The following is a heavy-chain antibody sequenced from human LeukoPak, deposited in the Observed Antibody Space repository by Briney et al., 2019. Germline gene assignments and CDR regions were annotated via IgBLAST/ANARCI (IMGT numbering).Heavy chain of an antibody. V-gene: IGHV4-59*01. D-gene: IGHD6-19*01. CDR2: IYYSGST. Sequence: SETLSLTCTVSGGSISSYYWSWIRQPPGKGLEWIGYIYYSGSTNYNPSLKSRVTISVDTSKNQFSLKLSSVTAADTAVYYCARGGSSGWSDYYYYYYGMNVWSQGTTVTVSS. CDR1: GGSISSYY. CDR3: ARGGSSGWSDYYYYYYGMNV. J-gene: IGHJ6*02.